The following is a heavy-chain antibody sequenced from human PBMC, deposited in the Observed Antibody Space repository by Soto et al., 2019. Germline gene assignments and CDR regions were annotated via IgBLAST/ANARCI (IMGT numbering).Heavy chain of an antibody. V-gene: IGHV1-18*01. D-gene: IGHD3-10*01. CDR3: ARGRYGAY. J-gene: IGHJ4*02. CDR2: ISAHNGNT. CDR1: GYAFTTYG. Sequence: QVHLVQSGAEVKKPGASVKVSCQGSGYAFTTYGITWVRQAPGQGLEWMGWISAHNGNTNYAQKLQGRVTVTRDTSTSTAYMELRSLRYDGTAVYYWARGRYGAYWGQGARVTVS.